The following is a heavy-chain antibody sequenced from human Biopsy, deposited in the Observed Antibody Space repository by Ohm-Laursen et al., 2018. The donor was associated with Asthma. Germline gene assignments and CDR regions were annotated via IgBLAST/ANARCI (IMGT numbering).Heavy chain of an antibody. CDR2: IYYTGSD. Sequence: GTLSPTCTVSGGSVSTGSYYWSWIRQPPGKGLEWLGYIYYTGSDNYNPSLKSRVTISVDTSKNQFSLRLNSVTAADTAVYYCARGPNYHGSGRAPIGMDVWGQGTTVTVSS. CDR1: GGSVSTGSYY. V-gene: IGHV4-61*01. D-gene: IGHD3-10*01. J-gene: IGHJ6*02. CDR3: ARGPNYHGSGRAPIGMDV.